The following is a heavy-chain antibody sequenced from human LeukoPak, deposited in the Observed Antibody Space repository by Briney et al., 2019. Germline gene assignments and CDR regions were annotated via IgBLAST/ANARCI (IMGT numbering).Heavy chain of an antibody. Sequence: GGSLRLSCAASGFSISDHFMHWVRQGPGKGLMWVSRIDRDGSEINYADSVKGRFTISRDNAKNTLYLQMDSLRDEDTAVYYCARPIRAAAFDPWGQGTLVTVSS. CDR3: ARPIRAAAFDP. CDR1: GFSISDHF. J-gene: IGHJ5*02. CDR2: IDRDGSEI. D-gene: IGHD6-13*01. V-gene: IGHV3-74*01.